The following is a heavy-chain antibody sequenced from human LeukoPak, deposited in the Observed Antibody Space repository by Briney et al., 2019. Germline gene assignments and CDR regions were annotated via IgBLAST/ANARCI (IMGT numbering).Heavy chain of an antibody. D-gene: IGHD1-26*01. J-gene: IGHJ4*02. CDR1: GFTFSSYW. CDR2: IKQDGSEK. V-gene: IGHV3-7*01. Sequence: GGSLRLSCAASGFTFSSYWMSWVRQAPGKGLEWVANIKQDGSEKYYVDSVKGRFTISRDNAKNSLYLQMNSLIAEDTAVYYCASLLSGSNQINDYWGQGTLVTVSS. CDR3: ASLLSGSNQINDY.